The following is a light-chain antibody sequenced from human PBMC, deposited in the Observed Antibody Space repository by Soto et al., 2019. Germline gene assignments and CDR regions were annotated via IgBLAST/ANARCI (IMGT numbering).Light chain of an antibody. V-gene: IGLV3-21*04. CDR1: NIGSKS. CDR2: YDS. CDR3: QVWDSSSDHPI. J-gene: IGLJ1*01. Sequence: ELTQPPSVSVAPGKTARITCGGNNIGSKSVHWYQQKPGQAPVLVIYYDSDRPSGIPERFSGSNSGNTATLTISRVEAGDEADYYCQVWDSSSDHPIFGTGTKLTVL.